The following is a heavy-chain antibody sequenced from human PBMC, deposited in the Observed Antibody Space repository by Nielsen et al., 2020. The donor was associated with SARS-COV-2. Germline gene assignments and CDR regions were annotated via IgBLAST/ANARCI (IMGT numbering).Heavy chain of an antibody. CDR1: GFTFSSYG. J-gene: IGHJ6*03. CDR3: ARDGMTDYYYYYYMDV. V-gene: IGHV3-30*03. CDR2: ISYDGSNK. D-gene: IGHD2-21*02. Sequence: SLKISCAASGFTFSSYGMHWVRQAPGKGLEWVAVISYDGSNKYYADSVKGRFTISRDNSKNTLYLQMNSLRAEDTAVYYCARDGMTDYYYYYYMDVWGKGTTVTVSS.